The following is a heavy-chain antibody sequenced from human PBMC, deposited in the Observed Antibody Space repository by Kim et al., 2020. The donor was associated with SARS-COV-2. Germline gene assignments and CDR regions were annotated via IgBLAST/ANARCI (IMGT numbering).Heavy chain of an antibody. J-gene: IGHJ3*02. CDR3: ATGAISAYEI. CDR1: GGRGRSYW. CDR2: IKGDEIST. Sequence: GGSRRRSGGAGGGRGRSYWMHWVRQVPGKGLVWVSHIKGDEISTSYADSVKGRFTISRSNAKNTLYLQMNSLRAEDTGVYYCATGAISAYEIWGQGTLVTVSS. D-gene: IGHD2-21*01. V-gene: IGHV3-74*01.